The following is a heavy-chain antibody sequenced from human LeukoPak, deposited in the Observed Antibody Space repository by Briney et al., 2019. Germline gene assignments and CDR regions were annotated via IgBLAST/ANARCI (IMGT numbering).Heavy chain of an antibody. V-gene: IGHV1-3*01. D-gene: IGHD6-19*01. CDR1: GYIFTRYV. Sequence: GASVKVSCKASGYIFTRYVMHWVRQAPGQGLEWMGWINAGNGNTKYSPKFQDRVTITRDTSASTAYMELSSLRSEDTAVYCCATGEQWLVFEYWGQGTLVTVSS. CDR2: INAGNGNT. J-gene: IGHJ4*02. CDR3: ATGEQWLVFEY.